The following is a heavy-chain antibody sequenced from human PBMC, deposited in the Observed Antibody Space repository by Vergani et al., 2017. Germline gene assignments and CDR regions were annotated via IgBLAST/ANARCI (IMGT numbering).Heavy chain of an antibody. CDR3: ASGVPGYQLATQYFQH. Sequence: EVQLLESGGGLVQPGGSLRLSCAASGFTFTNYAMSWVRQAPGKGLEWVSFISSSSSYRYYADSVKGRFTISRDNGEYSLLLQMNSLRPEDTAVYYCASGVPGYQLATQYFQHWGQGTLVTVSS. CDR2: ISSSSSYR. CDR1: GFTFTNYA. D-gene: IGHD2-2*01. V-gene: IGHV3-21*01. J-gene: IGHJ1*01.